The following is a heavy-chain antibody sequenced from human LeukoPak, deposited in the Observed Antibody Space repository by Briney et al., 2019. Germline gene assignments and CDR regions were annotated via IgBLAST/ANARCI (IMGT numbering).Heavy chain of an antibody. CDR3: ARDHPMVRGVKPYALDY. Sequence: GGSLRLSCAASGFTFSSYGMSWVRQAPGKGLEWVSGIRSSGDSTYYADSVKGRFTISRDNAKNSLYLQMNSLRAEDTAVYYCARDHPMVRGVKPYALDYWGQGTLVTVSS. J-gene: IGHJ4*02. CDR2: IRSSGDST. CDR1: GFTFSSYG. D-gene: IGHD3-10*01. V-gene: IGHV3-23*01.